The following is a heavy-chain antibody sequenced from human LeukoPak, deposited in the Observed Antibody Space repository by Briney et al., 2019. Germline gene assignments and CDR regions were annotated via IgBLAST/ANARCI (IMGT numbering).Heavy chain of an antibody. V-gene: IGHV3-30*02. CDR3: AKDSYGSGSYYTVDYYFDY. CDR2: IRYDGSNK. CDR1: GFTFSSYG. Sequence: GGSLRLSCAASGFTFSSYGMYWVRQAPGKGLEWEAFIRYDGSNKYYADSVKGRFTISRDNSKNTLDLQMNSLRAEDTAVYYCAKDSYGSGSYYTVDYYFDYWGQGTLVTVSS. J-gene: IGHJ4*02. D-gene: IGHD3-10*01.